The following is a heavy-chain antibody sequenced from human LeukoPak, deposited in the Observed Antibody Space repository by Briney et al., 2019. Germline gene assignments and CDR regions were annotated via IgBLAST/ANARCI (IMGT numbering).Heavy chain of an antibody. CDR1: GFTFSSYW. D-gene: IGHD3-16*01. CDR3: ARGGGLDV. V-gene: IGHV3-7*03. J-gene: IGHJ6*02. CDR2: INHNGNVN. Sequence: GGSLRLSSAASGFTFSSYWMNWARQAPGKGLEWVASINHNGNVNYYVDSVKGRFTISRDNAKNSLYLQMSNLRAEDTAVYFCARGGGLDVWGQGATVTVSS.